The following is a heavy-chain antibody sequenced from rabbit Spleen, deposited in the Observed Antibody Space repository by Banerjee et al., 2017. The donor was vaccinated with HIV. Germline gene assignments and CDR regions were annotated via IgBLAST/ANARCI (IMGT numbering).Heavy chain of an antibody. Sequence: QEQLVESGGGLVQPEGSLTLTCKASGFDFSSNAMCWVRQAPGKGLEWIGCIYTGSGSTYYASWAKGRFTVSKASSTTVTLQMTSLTAADTATYFCARDLAGVIGWNFGWWGQGTLVTVS. J-gene: IGHJ4*01. CDR3: ARDLAGVIGWNFGW. CDR2: IYTGSGST. V-gene: IGHV1S45*01. D-gene: IGHD4-1*01. CDR1: GFDFSSNA.